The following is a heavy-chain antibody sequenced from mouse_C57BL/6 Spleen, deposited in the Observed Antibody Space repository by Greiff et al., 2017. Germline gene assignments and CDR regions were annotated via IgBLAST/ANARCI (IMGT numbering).Heavy chain of an antibody. V-gene: IGHV1-69*01. CDR2: IDPSDSYT. CDR3: ARKDGYYAMDY. Sequence: QVQLQQPGAELVMPGASVKLSCKASGYTFTSYWMHWVKQRPGQGLEWIGEIDPSDSYTNYNQKFKGKSTLTVDKSSSTAYMQLSSLTSEDSAVXYCARKDGYYAMDYWGQGTSVTVSS. J-gene: IGHJ4*01. CDR1: GYTFTSYW. D-gene: IGHD2-3*01.